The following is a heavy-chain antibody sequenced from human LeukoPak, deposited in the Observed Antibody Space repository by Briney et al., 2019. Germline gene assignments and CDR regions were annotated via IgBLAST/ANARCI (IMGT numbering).Heavy chain of an antibody. CDR1: GGSFSGYY. V-gene: IGHV4-34*01. Sequence: SETLSLTCAVYGGSFSGYYWSWIRQPPGRGLEWIGEINHSGSTNYNPSLKSRVTISVDTSKNQFSLKLSSVTAADTAVYYCARGHTYYYYGMDVWGQGTTVTVSS. CDR2: INHSGST. CDR3: ARGHTYYYYGMDV. J-gene: IGHJ6*02.